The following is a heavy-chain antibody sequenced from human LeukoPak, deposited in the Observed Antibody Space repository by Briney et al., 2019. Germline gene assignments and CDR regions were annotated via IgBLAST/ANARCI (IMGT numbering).Heavy chain of an antibody. CDR1: GGSISGPY. V-gene: IGHV4-59*11. J-gene: IGHJ6*03. Sequence: PSETLSLTCTVSGGSISGPYWSWVRQPPGKGLEWIGDVYYSGSTHQNPSLKSRATISVDTSKNRFSLKLRSVTAADTAVYYCARVMGDLASLYHMDVWGKGTTVTVSS. CDR3: ARVMGDLASLYHMDV. D-gene: IGHD3-16*01. CDR2: VYYSGST.